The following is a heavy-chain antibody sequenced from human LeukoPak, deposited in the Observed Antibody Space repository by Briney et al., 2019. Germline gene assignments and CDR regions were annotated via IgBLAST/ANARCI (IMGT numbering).Heavy chain of an antibody. CDR3: ARGITIFGVASTYFDY. J-gene: IGHJ4*02. Sequence: PSETLSLTCAVYGGSFSGYYWSWIRQPPGKGLEWIGEINHSGSTYYNPSLKSRVTISVDTSKNQFSLKLSSVTAADTAVYYCARGITIFGVASTYFDYWGQGTLVTVSS. V-gene: IGHV4-34*01. CDR2: INHSGST. D-gene: IGHD3-3*01. CDR1: GGSFSGYY.